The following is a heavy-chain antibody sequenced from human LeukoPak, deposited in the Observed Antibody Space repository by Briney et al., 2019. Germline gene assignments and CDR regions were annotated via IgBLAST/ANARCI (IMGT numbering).Heavy chain of an antibody. D-gene: IGHD2/OR15-2a*01. J-gene: IGHJ6*01. Sequence: AGGSLSLSCAPSGLTFGVFAMSWGRRTRGEGLECVSGIRGSGDNTLCAASVEGRFTVPRDNSKNTLYLEMNRLRAEDTAIYYCAKMEGHPLPKYYIDVWGQGTTVTVSS. CDR1: GLTFGVFA. CDR2: IRGSGDNT. V-gene: IGHV3-23*01. CDR3: AKMEGHPLPKYYIDV.